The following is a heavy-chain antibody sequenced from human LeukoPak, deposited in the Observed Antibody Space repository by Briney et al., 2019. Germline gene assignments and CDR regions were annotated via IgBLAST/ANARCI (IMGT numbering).Heavy chain of an antibody. CDR1: GFTFSSYS. D-gene: IGHD3-22*01. V-gene: IGHV3-48*04. CDR3: TRDLYYFDSHGYYASDH. CDR2: ISSSSSTI. J-gene: IGHJ4*02. Sequence: GGSLRLSCEASGFTFSSYSMNWVRQAPGKGLEWVSYISSSSSTIYYADSVKGRFTISRDNAKNSLFLQMSSLRAEDTAVYFCTRDLYYFDSHGYYASDHWGQGTLVTVSS.